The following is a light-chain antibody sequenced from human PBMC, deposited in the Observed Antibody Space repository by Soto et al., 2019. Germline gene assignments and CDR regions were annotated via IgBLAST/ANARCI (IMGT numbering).Light chain of an antibody. CDR2: DAS. CDR3: QVYTSSPQT. CDR1: QSVGSDY. V-gene: IGKV3-20*01. J-gene: IGKJ1*01. Sequence: EIVMRQCASTGSVSRWEISTLSFRSSQSVGSDYLAWYQQKPDQAPRLLIYDASSRATGIPDRFSGSGSGTDFTLTISRLEPEDFAVYYCQVYTSSPQTFGQGTKVDIK.